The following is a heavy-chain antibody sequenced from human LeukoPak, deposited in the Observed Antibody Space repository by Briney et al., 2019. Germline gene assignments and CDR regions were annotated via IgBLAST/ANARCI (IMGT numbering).Heavy chain of an antibody. J-gene: IGHJ4*02. CDR3: ASEVWFGEPH. D-gene: IGHD3-10*01. CDR1: GFTVSSNY. CDR2: ISGGGDT. V-gene: IGHV3-66*01. Sequence: GGSLRLSCAASGFTVSSNYMSWVREAPGKGLEWVSLISGGGDTHYADTVKGRFTISRVSSKNTVYLQMDSLRAEDTAVYYYASEVWFGEPHGGQGTLVTVSS.